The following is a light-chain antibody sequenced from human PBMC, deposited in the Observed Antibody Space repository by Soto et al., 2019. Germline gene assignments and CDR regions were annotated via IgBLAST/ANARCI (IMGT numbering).Light chain of an antibody. J-gene: IGLJ1*01. Sequence: QSALTQPASVSGSPGQSITISCTGTSSDVGGYNYVSWYQQHPVKAPKLMIYEVSNRPSGVSNRFSGSKSGNTASLTISGLQAEDEADYYCSSYTSSSTFYVFGTGTKLTVL. V-gene: IGLV2-14*01. CDR2: EVS. CDR1: SSDVGGYNY. CDR3: SSYTSSSTFYV.